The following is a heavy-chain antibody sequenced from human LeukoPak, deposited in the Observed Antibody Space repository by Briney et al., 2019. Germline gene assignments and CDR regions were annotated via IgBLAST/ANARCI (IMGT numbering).Heavy chain of an antibody. CDR1: GFIFSNFG. V-gene: IGHV3-33*01. Sequence: GGSLRLSCAATGFIFSNFGMHSVRQAPGKGLEWVAVIWYNGRNQYCSDCVKGRFTIYRDTFKHTLHLQMNSVRDEDTAMYYCVREGTSGNGDGYNSYDYWGQGTLVTVSS. J-gene: IGHJ4*02. CDR3: VREGTSGNGDGYNSYDY. D-gene: IGHD5-24*01. CDR2: IWYNGRNQ.